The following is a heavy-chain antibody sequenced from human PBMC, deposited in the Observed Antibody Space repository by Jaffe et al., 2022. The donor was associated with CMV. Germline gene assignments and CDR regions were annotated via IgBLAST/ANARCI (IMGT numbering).Heavy chain of an antibody. J-gene: IGHJ4*02. Sequence: EVQLVESGGGLIQPGGSLRLSCAASGFTVSDNYMTWVRQAPGKGLEWVSVIYRGGDTYYADSVKGRFTISRDNSKNTLYLQMNSLRAEDTAVYYCARDGKKVGATVDYWGQGTLVTVSS. CDR1: GFTVSDNY. V-gene: IGHV3-53*01. CDR3: ARDGKKVGATVDY. CDR2: IYRGGDT. D-gene: IGHD1-26*01.